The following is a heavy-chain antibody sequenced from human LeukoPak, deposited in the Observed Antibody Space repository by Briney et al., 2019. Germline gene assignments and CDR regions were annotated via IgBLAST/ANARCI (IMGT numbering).Heavy chain of an antibody. D-gene: IGHD6-19*01. V-gene: IGHV4-4*07. CDR1: GFTFSSYG. J-gene: IGHJ6*03. CDR2: IYTSGST. Sequence: GSLRLSCAASGFTFSSYGMSWIRQPAGKGLEWIGRIYTSGSTNYNPSLKSRVTMSVDTSKNQFSLKLSSVTAADTAVYYCARGGPIAVDTIPYYYYYYMDVWGKGTTVTISS. CDR3: ARGGPIAVDTIPYYYYYYMDV.